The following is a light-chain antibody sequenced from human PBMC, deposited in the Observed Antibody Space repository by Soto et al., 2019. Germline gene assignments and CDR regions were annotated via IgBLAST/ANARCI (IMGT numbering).Light chain of an antibody. V-gene: IGLV1-40*01. CDR1: SSNIGADFG. CDR2: VNT. J-gene: IGLJ3*02. CDR3: QSYDRSLSGWV. Sequence: QAVVTQPPSVSGAPGQTITISCTGSSSNIGADFGVHWYQQLPGAAPKLVIFVNTNRPSGVPDRFSGSKSGTSASLAITGLQAEDEADYYCQSYDRSLSGWVFGTATKLTVL.